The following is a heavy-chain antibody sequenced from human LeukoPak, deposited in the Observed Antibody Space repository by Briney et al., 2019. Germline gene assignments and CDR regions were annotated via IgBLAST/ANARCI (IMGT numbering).Heavy chain of an antibody. J-gene: IGHJ6*02. Sequence: GGSLRLSCAASGCTFSSYAMHWVRQAPGKGLEYVSAISSNGGSTYHADSVKGRFTISRDNSKNTLYLQISSLRAEDTAVYYCVSFSSTNYYYYGMDVWGQGTTVTVSS. V-gene: IGHV3-64D*06. CDR1: GCTFSSYA. D-gene: IGHD3-3*01. CDR3: VSFSSTNYYYYGMDV. CDR2: ISSNGGST.